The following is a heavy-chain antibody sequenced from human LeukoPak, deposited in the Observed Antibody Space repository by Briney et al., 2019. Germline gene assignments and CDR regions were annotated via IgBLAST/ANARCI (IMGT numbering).Heavy chain of an antibody. CDR1: GFTFSSYW. CDR3: ARAAMVRGVDYFDY. J-gene: IGHJ4*02. CDR2: IKQDGSEI. Sequence: GGSLRLSCAASGFTFSSYWMSWVRQAPGKGLEWVANIKQDGSEINYVDSVRGRFTISRDNSKNTLYLQMNSLRAGDTAVYYCARAAMVRGVDYFDYWGQGTLVTVSS. V-gene: IGHV3-7*04. D-gene: IGHD3-10*01.